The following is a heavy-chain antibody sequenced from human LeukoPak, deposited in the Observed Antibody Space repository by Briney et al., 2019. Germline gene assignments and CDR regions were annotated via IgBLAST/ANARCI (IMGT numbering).Heavy chain of an antibody. CDR3: ARESVAIGTRWFDP. V-gene: IGHV4-4*07. CDR1: GDSITSYY. Sequence: PSETLSRTCTVSGDSITSYYWSWIRQPAGKGLEWIGRIYISENNNYNPSLKSRVTMSLDTSKNQFSLKLSSVTAADTAIYYCARESVAIGTRWFDPWGQGTLVTVSS. CDR2: IYISENN. D-gene: IGHD6-13*01. J-gene: IGHJ5*02.